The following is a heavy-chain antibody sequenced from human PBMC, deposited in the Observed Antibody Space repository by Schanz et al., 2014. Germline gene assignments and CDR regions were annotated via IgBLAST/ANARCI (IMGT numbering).Heavy chain of an antibody. V-gene: IGHV3-13*04. J-gene: IGHJ4*02. Sequence: EVQLVESGGGLVQPGGSLRLSCAASGFSIRNHDMHWVRQATGAGLEWVSAIGTAGDTFYLDSVKGRFTISRENAKNSLYLQMISLRAEDTAVYDSARFPYASGSYWDYWGQGTLVTVSS. CDR1: GFSIRNHD. CDR3: ARFPYASGSYWDY. CDR2: IGTAGDT. D-gene: IGHD3-10*01.